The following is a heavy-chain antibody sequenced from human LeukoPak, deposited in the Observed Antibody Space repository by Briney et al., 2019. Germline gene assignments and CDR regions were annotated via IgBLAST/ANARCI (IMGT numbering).Heavy chain of an antibody. J-gene: IGHJ4*02. CDR3: ASIGKTMYSSGSDY. CDR2: INPNSGGT. CDR1: GYTFTSYY. D-gene: IGHD6-19*01. V-gene: IGHV1-2*02. Sequence: ASVKVSRKASGYTFTSYYMHWVRQAPGQGLEWMGWINPNSGGTNYAQKFQGRVAMTRDTSISTAYMELSRLRSDDTAVYYCASIGKTMYSSGSDYWGQGTLVTVSS.